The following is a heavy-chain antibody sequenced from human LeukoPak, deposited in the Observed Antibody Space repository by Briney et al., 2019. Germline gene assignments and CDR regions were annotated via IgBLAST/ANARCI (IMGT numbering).Heavy chain of an antibody. V-gene: IGHV3-30*01. Sequence: RGSLRLSCAASGFTFSSYAMHWVRQAPGKGLEWVAVISYDVSNKYYADSVKGRFTISRDNSKNTLYLQMNRLRAEDTAVYYCASLYGSGSYYNSNYYYYYMDVWGKGTTVTVSS. CDR3: ASLYGSGSYYNSNYYYYYMDV. CDR1: GFTFSSYA. J-gene: IGHJ6*03. CDR2: ISYDVSNK. D-gene: IGHD3-10*01.